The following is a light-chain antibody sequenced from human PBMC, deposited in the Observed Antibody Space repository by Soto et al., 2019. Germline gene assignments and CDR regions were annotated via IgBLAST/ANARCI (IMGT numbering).Light chain of an antibody. J-gene: IGKJ2*01. V-gene: IGKV3-11*01. CDR3: QQRSNWPPIMYT. CDR2: DAS. CDR1: QSVSSY. Sequence: EIVLTQSPATLSLSPGERATLSCRASQSVSSYLAWYQQKPGQAPRLLIYDASNRATGIPARFSGSGSGTDFTLTISSLETEDFAVYYCQQRSNWPPIMYTFGQGTKLEIK.